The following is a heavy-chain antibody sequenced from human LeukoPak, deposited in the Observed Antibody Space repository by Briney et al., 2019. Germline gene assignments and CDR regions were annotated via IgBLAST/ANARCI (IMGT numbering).Heavy chain of an antibody. CDR1: GFTFSSYG. J-gene: IGHJ6*02. CDR2: ISSSSSTI. D-gene: IGHD6-13*01. CDR3: ARELVPFDV. V-gene: IGHV3-48*04. Sequence: PGGSLRLSRAASGFTFSSYGMHWVRQAPGKGLEWVSYISSSSSTIYYTHSVKGRFTISRDNAKNSLYLQMNSLRAEDTAVYYCARELVPFDVWGQGTTVTVSS.